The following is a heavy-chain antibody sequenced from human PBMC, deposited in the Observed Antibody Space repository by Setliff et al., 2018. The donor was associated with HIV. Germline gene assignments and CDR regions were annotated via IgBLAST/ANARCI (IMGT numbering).Heavy chain of an antibody. CDR1: GYSFNTYW. Sequence: GESLKISCQGSGYSFNTYWIGWVRQRPGKGLEWMGIVYPGDSETRYSPSFQGQVTISVDKSTTTAYLQWSSLKASDTAIYYCARAEDTVLKMYVVTPPYLDYWGQGTLVTVSS. D-gene: IGHD2-8*01. J-gene: IGHJ4*02. V-gene: IGHV5-51*01. CDR3: ARAEDTVLKMYVVTPPYLDY. CDR2: VYPGDSET.